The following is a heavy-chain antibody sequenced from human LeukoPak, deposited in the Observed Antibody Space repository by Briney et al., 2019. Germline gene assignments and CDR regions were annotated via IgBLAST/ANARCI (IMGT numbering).Heavy chain of an antibody. CDR3: ARDQEKWWFGELAAPGFDP. CDR1: GFTFSSYA. Sequence: PGRSLRLSCAASGFTFSSYAMHWVRQAPGKGLEWVAVISYDENNKFYAESVRGRFTISRDNSKNTLYLQMNSLRPEDTAVYYCARDQEKWWFGELAAPGFDPWGQGTLVTVSS. D-gene: IGHD3-10*01. CDR2: ISYDENNK. J-gene: IGHJ5*02. V-gene: IGHV3-30-3*01.